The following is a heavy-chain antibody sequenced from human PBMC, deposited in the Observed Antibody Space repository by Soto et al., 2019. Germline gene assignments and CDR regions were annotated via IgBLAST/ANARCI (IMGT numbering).Heavy chain of an antibody. D-gene: IGHD3-10*01. Sequence: QVQLQESGPGLVKPSGTLSLTCAVSGGSISSSNWWSWVRQPPGKGLERIGEIYHSGSTNYNPSLKSRVTISVDKSKNQFSLKLSSVTAADTAVYYCAGDLWFGELMGAGWFDPWGQGTLVTVSS. V-gene: IGHV4-4*02. J-gene: IGHJ5*02. CDR2: IYHSGST. CDR3: AGDLWFGELMGAGWFDP. CDR1: GGSISSSNW.